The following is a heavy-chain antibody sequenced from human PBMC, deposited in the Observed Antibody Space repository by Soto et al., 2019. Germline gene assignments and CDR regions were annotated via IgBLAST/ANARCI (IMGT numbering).Heavy chain of an antibody. J-gene: IGHJ5*02. V-gene: IGHV3-23*01. CDR2: ISGSGGST. Sequence: EVQLLESGGGLVQPGGSLRLSCAASGFTFSSYDMSWVRQAPGKGLEWVSAISGSGGSTYYADSVKGRFTISRDNSKNTLYLQMNSLRAEDTAVYDCAKERHCSSTSCHFVWFDPWGQGTLVTVSS. D-gene: IGHD2-2*01. CDR3: AKERHCSSTSCHFVWFDP. CDR1: GFTFSSYD.